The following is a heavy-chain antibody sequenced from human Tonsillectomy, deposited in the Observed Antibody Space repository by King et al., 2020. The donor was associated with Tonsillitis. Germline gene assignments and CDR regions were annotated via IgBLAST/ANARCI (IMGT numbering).Heavy chain of an antibody. Sequence: VQLVESGGGGVQPGRSRKLPCAASGFPFSSYGITWVRQAPGKGLEGWGVIWYVGSNKNFADPVKGRFPISRDNSKNTLYLQMNSLRAEDTAVYYCARDLVGYCSSTSCHHFDYWGQGTLVTVSS. D-gene: IGHD2-2*01. CDR1: GFPFSSYG. J-gene: IGHJ4*02. CDR3: ARDLVGYCSSTSCHHFDY. V-gene: IGHV3-33*01. CDR2: IWYVGSNK.